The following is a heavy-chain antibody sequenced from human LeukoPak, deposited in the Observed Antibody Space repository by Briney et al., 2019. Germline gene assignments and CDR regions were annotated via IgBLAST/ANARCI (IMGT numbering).Heavy chain of an antibody. CDR1: GGSISSYS. J-gene: IGHJ4*02. V-gene: IGHV4-4*09. CDR3: ARLNPPGGSSGWYFDY. Sequence: SETLSLTCTVSGGSISSYSWSWIRQPPGKGLEWIGYIYTSGSTNYNPSLKSRVTISVDTSKNQFSLKLSSVPAADTAVYYCARLNPPGGSSGWYFDYWGQGTLVTVSS. D-gene: IGHD6-19*01. CDR2: IYTSGST.